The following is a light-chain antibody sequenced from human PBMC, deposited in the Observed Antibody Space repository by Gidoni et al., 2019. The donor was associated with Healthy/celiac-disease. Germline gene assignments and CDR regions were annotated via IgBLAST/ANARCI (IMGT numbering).Light chain of an antibody. J-gene: IGKJ1*01. V-gene: IGKV3-11*01. CDR1: QSVSSY. CDR3: QQRSNWPPT. CDR2: VAS. Sequence: EIVLTQSPATLSLSPGESATLSCRANQSVSSYLAWYQQKPGQAPRLLIYVASNRATGIPARFSGSGSGTDFTLTISSLEPEDFAVYYCQQRSNWPPTFGQGTKVEIK.